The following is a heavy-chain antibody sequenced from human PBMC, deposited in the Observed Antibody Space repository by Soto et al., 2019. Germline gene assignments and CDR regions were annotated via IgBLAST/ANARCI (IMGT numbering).Heavy chain of an antibody. D-gene: IGHD2-2*01. CDR1: GFTFSSYG. Sequence: QVQLVESGGGVVQPGRSLRLSCAASGFTFSSYGMHWVRQAPGKGLEWVAVISYDGSNKYYADSVKGRFTISRDNSKNTLYLQMNSLRAEDPAVYYCAKDAGYCSSTSCHRVPGWYFDLWGRGTLVTVSS. CDR3: AKDAGYCSSTSCHRVPGWYFDL. CDR2: ISYDGSNK. V-gene: IGHV3-30*18. J-gene: IGHJ2*01.